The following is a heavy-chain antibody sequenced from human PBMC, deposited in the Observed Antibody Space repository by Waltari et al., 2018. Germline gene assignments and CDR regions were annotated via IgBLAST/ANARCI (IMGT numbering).Heavy chain of an antibody. D-gene: IGHD1-26*01. V-gene: IGHV1-3*03. CDR1: GYRFTSYP. Sequence: QVQLVQSGAEGKKPGASVKVSCKASGYRFTSYPIHWVRQAPGQRLEWMGWINAGNGNTKYSQGFHGRVTITRDTSASTAYMELSSLRSEDMAVYYCARLGQWDDYWGQGTLVTVSS. CDR2: INAGNGNT. J-gene: IGHJ4*02. CDR3: ARLGQWDDY.